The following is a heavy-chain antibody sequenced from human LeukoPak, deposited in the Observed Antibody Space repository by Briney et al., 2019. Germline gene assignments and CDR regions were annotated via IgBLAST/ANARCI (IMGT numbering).Heavy chain of an antibody. D-gene: IGHD3-22*01. CDR3: ARGGGYYDSSGSTFDY. CDR1: GGSISSGGYY. CDR2: IYHSGST. V-gene: IGHV4-30-2*01. Sequence: PSQTLYLTCTVSGGSISSGGYYWSWIRQPPGKGLEWIGYIYHSGSTNYNPSLKSRVTISVDKSKNQFSLKLNSVTAADTAVYYCARGGGYYDSSGSTFDYWAREPWSPSPQ. J-gene: IGHJ4*02.